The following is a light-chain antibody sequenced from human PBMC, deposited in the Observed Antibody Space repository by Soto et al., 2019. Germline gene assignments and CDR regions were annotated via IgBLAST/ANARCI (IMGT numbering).Light chain of an antibody. CDR2: EES. CDR3: QQVKSYPRT. V-gene: IGKV1-9*01. J-gene: IGKJ4*01. CDR1: QGITNN. Sequence: DIQMTQSPSSLSASVGDRVTLTCRASQGITNNLAWYQQKPGNPPRLLIYEESTLHSGVPSRFSGRKVGTQFILTIDSLQPEDFATYYCQQVKSYPRTFGGGTKVDIK.